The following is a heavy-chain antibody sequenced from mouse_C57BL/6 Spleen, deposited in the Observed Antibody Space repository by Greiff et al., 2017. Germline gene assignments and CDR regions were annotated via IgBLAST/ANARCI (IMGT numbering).Heavy chain of an antibody. D-gene: IGHD2-3*01. Sequence: VQLQQPGAELVKPGASVKLSCKASGYTFTSYWMQWVKQRPGQGLEWIGEIDPSDSYTNYNQKFKGKATLTVDTSSSTAYMQRSSLTSEDSAVYYCARGYDGYYLFDYWGQGTTLTVSS. CDR3: ARGYDGYYLFDY. V-gene: IGHV1-50*01. CDR2: IDPSDSYT. J-gene: IGHJ2*01. CDR1: GYTFTSYW.